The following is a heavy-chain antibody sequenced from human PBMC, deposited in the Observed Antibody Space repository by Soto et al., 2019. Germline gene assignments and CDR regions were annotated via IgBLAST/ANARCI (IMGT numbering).Heavy chain of an antibody. V-gene: IGHV3-23*01. J-gene: IGHJ4*02. CDR1: GFTFSSYA. CDR3: AKDLGFCGSGRFDY. D-gene: IGHD3-10*01. Sequence: EVQLLESGGGLVQPGGSLRLSCAASGFTFSSYAMRWVRQAPGKGLEWVTSSSGSGGGTYSADSVKGRFTISRDNPKNTLYLQMNSLRVEDTAVYYCAKDLGFCGSGRFDYWGQGSLVAVSS. CDR2: SSGSGGGT.